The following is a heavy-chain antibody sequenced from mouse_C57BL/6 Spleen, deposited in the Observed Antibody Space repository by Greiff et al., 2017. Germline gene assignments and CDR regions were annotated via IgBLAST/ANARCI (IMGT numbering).Heavy chain of an antibody. CDR1: GYTFTSYW. CDR2: IDPSDSYT. V-gene: IGHV1-69*01. J-gene: IGHJ2*01. CDR3: SRPGTVVPYYFSY. D-gene: IGHD1-1*01. Sequence: QVQLQQPGAELVIPGASVKLSCKASGYTFTSYWMHWVKQRPGQGLEWIGEIDPSDSYTNYNQKFKGKSTLTVDKSSSTAYMQLSSLTSEDSAVYYCSRPGTVVPYYFSYWGQGTTLTVSS.